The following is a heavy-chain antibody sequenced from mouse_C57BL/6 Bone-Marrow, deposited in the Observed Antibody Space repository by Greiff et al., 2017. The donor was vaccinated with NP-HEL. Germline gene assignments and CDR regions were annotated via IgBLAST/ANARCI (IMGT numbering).Heavy chain of an antibody. V-gene: IGHV5-6*01. CDR3: ARLDGNRFAY. Sequence: EVKLVESGGDLVKPGGSLKLSCAASGFTFSSYGMSWVRQTPDKRLEWVATISSGGSYTYYPDSVKGRFTISRDNAKNTLYLQMSRLKSEETAMYYCARLDGNRFAYWGQGTLVTVSA. J-gene: IGHJ3*01. D-gene: IGHD2-1*01. CDR1: GFTFSSYG. CDR2: ISSGGSYT.